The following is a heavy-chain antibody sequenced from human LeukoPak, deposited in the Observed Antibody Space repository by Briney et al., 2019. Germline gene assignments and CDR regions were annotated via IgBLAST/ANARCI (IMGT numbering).Heavy chain of an antibody. V-gene: IGHV4-4*07. Sequence: SETLSLTCTASGVTFSASYLQWIRQPAGKGLEWIGRIYVTGTTYYNPSLKSRLTMSVDAYRNQFFLNLSSVTAADTSVYYYAVGGPDLDREDFQYWGQGTLVTVS. CDR1: GVTFSASY. D-gene: IGHD2-15*01. J-gene: IGHJ1*01. CDR3: AVGGPDLDREDFQY. CDR2: IYVTGTT.